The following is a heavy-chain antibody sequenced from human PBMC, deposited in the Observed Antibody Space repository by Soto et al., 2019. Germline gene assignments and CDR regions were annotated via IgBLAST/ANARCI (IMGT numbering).Heavy chain of an antibody. D-gene: IGHD3-22*01. CDR2: IYYSGST. CDR3: ARRARVFYDSSGYSPVHDAFDI. J-gene: IGHJ3*02. Sequence: QLQLQESGPGLVKPSETLSLTCTVSGGSISSSSYYWGWIRQPPGKGLEWIGSIYYSGSTYYNPSLKSRVTISVNTSKNQFSLKLSSVTAADTAVYYCARRARVFYDSSGYSPVHDAFDIWGQGTMVTVSS. CDR1: GGSISSSSYY. V-gene: IGHV4-39*01.